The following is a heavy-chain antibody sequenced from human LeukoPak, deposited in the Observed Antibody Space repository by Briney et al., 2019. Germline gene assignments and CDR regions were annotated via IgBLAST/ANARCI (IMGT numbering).Heavy chain of an antibody. Sequence: PSQTLSLICNVSVGSINTANYYWTWIRQPPGKGLERIRYISYSGTPYYNPSLNSRVTISLVTSKNQFSLILNSVTAADTAMYYCARDRYGDFEDYWGQGTLVTVSS. CDR3: ARDRYGDFEDY. J-gene: IGHJ4*02. CDR2: ISYSGTP. V-gene: IGHV4-30-4*08. D-gene: IGHD4-17*01. CDR1: VGSINTANYY.